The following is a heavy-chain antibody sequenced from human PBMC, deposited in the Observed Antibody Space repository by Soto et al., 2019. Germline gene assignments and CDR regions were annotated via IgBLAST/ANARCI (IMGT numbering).Heavy chain of an antibody. CDR2: VVHRGTT. V-gene: IGHV4-4*02. Sequence: QVQLQESGPGLVKPSGTLSLTCAVSGASISDNNWWSWVRQPPGKGLEWIGEVVHRGTTNHNPSLRSRFTISMDKSKNQISLTLSSVTAADSAVYYCARHIGVTGTRGFDYWGQGTLVTVSS. J-gene: IGHJ4*02. CDR1: GASISDNNW. CDR3: ARHIGVTGTRGFDY. D-gene: IGHD6-19*01.